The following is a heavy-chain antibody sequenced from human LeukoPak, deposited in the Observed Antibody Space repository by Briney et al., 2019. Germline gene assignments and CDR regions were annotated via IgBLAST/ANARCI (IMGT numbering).Heavy chain of an antibody. CDR3: TRWIGRQLARDY. Sequence: GGSLRLSCTASGFTFCDNAMSWVRQAPGKGLEWIGFIRSKAYGGTSEYAASVKGRFTISRDDSKSIAYLQMNSLKTEDTAVYYCTRWIGRQLARDYWGQGTLVTVSS. CDR1: GFTFCDNA. J-gene: IGHJ4*02. D-gene: IGHD2-2*01. CDR2: IRSKAYGGTS. V-gene: IGHV3-49*04.